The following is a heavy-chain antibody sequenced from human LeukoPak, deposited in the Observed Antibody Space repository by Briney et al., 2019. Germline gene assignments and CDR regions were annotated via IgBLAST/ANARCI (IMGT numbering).Heavy chain of an antibody. CDR1: GGTFSSYA. Sequence: ASVKVSCKASGGTFSSYAIRWVRQAPGQGLEWMGWISGYDGNRNYAQKFQGRVTMTTDTSTSTAYMELRSLRSDDTAVYYCARCDYVWGNYRYRPILFFDFWGQGTLVTVSS. CDR2: ISGYDGNR. D-gene: IGHD3-16*02. J-gene: IGHJ4*02. CDR3: ARCDYVWGNYRYRPILFFDF. V-gene: IGHV1-18*01.